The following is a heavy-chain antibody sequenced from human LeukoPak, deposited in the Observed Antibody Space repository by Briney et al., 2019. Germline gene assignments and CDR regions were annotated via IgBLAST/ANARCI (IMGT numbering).Heavy chain of an antibody. Sequence: GGSLRLSCAASGFTFSSYWMSWVRQAPGKGLEWVANIKQDGSEKYYVDSVKGRFTISRDNAKNSLYLHMNSLRAEDTAVYYCAVQGGSGSYSSYYYYYGMDVWGKGTTVTVSS. J-gene: IGHJ6*04. CDR2: IKQDGSEK. CDR3: AVQGGSGSYSSYYYYYGMDV. D-gene: IGHD3-10*01. CDR1: GFTFSSYW. V-gene: IGHV3-7*03.